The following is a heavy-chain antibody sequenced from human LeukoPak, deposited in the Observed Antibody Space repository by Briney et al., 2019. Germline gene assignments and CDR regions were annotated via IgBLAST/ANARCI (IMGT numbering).Heavy chain of an antibody. CDR2: ISGSGGST. CDR3: AKDHYWSIDY. Sequence: GRSLRLSCAASGFTFSSYAMSWVRQAPGKGLEWVSTISGSGGSTYYADSVKGRFTISRDNSKNTLYLQMNSLRAEDTGVYYCAKDHYWSIDYWGRGTLVTVSS. D-gene: IGHD3-3*01. J-gene: IGHJ4*02. CDR1: GFTFSSYA. V-gene: IGHV3-23*01.